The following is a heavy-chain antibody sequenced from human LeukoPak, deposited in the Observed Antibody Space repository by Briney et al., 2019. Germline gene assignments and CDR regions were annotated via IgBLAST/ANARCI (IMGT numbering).Heavy chain of an antibody. CDR2: IIPIFGTA. V-gene: IGHV1-69*13. CDR3: ARPMVGFQWAFDI. J-gene: IGHJ3*02. CDR1: GGTFSSYA. D-gene: IGHD4/OR15-4a*01. Sequence: ASVKVSCKASGGTFSSYAISWVRQAPGQGLEWMGGIIPIFGTANYARKFQGRVTITADESTSTAYMELSSLRSEDTAVYYCARPMVGFQWAFDIWGQGTMVTVSS.